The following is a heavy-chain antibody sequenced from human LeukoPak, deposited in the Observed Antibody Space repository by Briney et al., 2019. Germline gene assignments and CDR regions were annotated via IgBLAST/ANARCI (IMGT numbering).Heavy chain of an antibody. J-gene: IGHJ4*02. D-gene: IGHD5-12*01. CDR2: VYPSNSET. CDR3: ARHRYSGSDTQGFDY. Sequence: GESLKISCKGSGYRFTDYWIAWVRQMPGKGLEWMGIVYPSNSETRYSPSFQGQVTISADKSISTGCLQWNSLKASDTAMYFCARHRYSGSDTQGFDYWGQGTLVTVSS. CDR1: GYRFTDYW. V-gene: IGHV5-51*01.